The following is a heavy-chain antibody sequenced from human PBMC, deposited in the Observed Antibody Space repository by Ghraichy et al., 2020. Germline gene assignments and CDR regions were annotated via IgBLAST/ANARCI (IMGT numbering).Heavy chain of an antibody. Sequence: GGSLRLSCAASGFSFSSDSMIWVRQAPGEGLEWVSYISSSSNTIYYEDSVKGRFTISRDNAKNSLYLQMNNLRAEDTAVYYCARVSFPGGREVITPGLVSSWGQGTVVIVSS. D-gene: IGHD3-22*01. V-gene: IGHV3-48*01. CDR2: ISSSSNTI. CDR1: GFSFSSDS. CDR3: ARVSFPGGREVITPGLVSS. J-gene: IGHJ4*02.